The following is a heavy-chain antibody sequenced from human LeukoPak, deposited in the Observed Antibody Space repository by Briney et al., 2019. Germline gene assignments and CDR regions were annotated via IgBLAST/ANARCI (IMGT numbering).Heavy chain of an antibody. V-gene: IGHV1-8*01. D-gene: IGHD3-3*01. CDR2: MNPNSGNT. CDR3: ARVGDYDFWSGYYSHYYYYMDV. Sequence: ASVKVSCKASGYTFTSYDINWVRQATGQGLEWMGWMNPNSGNTGYAQKFQGRVTMTRNTSISTAYMGLSSLRSEDTAVYYCARVGDYDFWSGYYSHYYYYMDVWGKGTTVTVSS. CDR1: GYTFTSYD. J-gene: IGHJ6*03.